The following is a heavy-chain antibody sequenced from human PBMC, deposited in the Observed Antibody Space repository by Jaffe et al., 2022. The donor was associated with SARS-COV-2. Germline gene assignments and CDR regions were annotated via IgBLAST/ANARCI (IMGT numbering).Heavy chain of an antibody. CDR3: ARDDYSKFGYYYGMDV. Sequence: EVQLVESGGGLVQPGGSLRLSCAASGFTFSSYSMNWVRQAPGKGLEWVSYISSSSSTIYYADSVKGRFTISRDNAKNSLYLQMNSLRDEDTAVYYCARDDYSKFGYYYGMDVWGQGTTVTVSS. CDR2: ISSSSSTI. J-gene: IGHJ6*02. D-gene: IGHD4-4*01. V-gene: IGHV3-48*02. CDR1: GFTFSSYS.